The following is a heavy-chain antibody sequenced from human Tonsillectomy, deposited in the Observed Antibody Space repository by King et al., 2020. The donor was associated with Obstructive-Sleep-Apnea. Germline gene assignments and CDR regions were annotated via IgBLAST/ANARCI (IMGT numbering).Heavy chain of an antibody. Sequence: QLVQSGAEVKKPGESLKISCKGSGYSFTSYWIGWVRQMPGKGLEWMGIIYPGDSDTRYSPSFQGQVTISADKSISTAYLQWSSLKASDTAIYYCARRRGRYSYGPDFDYWGQGTLVTVSS. D-gene: IGHD5-18*01. CDR1: GYSFTSYW. CDR2: IYPGDSDT. CDR3: ARRRGRYSYGPDFDY. J-gene: IGHJ4*02. V-gene: IGHV5-51*01.